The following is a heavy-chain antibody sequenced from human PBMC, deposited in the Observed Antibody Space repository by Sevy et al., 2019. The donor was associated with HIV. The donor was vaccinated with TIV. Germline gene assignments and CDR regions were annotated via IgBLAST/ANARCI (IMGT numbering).Heavy chain of an antibody. D-gene: IGHD3-10*01. V-gene: IGHV3-30*18. Sequence: GGSLRLSCAASGFTFSSYGMHWVRQAPGKGLEWVAVISYDGSNKYYADSVKGRFTISRDNSKNTLYLQMNSLRAEDTAVYYCAKELALLWFVELLGPFDYWGQGTLVTVSS. J-gene: IGHJ4*02. CDR2: ISYDGSNK. CDR3: AKELALLWFVELLGPFDY. CDR1: GFTFSSYG.